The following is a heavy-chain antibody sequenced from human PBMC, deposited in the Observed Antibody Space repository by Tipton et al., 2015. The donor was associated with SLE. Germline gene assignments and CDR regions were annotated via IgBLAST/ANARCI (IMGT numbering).Heavy chain of an antibody. CDR3: AKVKGSENYYDWFDP. Sequence: LVKPTETLSLTCAVYGGSFNGYYWNWIRQPPGKGLEWIGEITHTRNTKYNPSLKSRVTISVDTSKSQFSLKLNSVTAADTAVYYCAKVKGSENYYDWFDPWDQGTLVTVSS. CDR1: GGSFNGYY. V-gene: IGHV4-34*01. J-gene: IGHJ5*02. D-gene: IGHD3-10*01. CDR2: ITHTRNT.